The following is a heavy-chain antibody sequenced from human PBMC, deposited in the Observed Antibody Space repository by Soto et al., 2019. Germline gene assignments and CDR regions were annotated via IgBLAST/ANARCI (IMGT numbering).Heavy chain of an antibody. D-gene: IGHD3-10*01. J-gene: IGHJ6*02. CDR1: GDTFSSYS. CDR2: IVPIFGTT. CDR3: AANSLGGGSQGDV. Sequence: QVRLVQSGAEVNKPGSSVKVSCKASGDTFSSYSISWVRQATGQGREWMGGIVPIFGTTVYAPRLQGRLTITADGPTSTSYMELSGLTFEDTAVYYCAANSLGGGSQGDVWGQGTTVTVSS. V-gene: IGHV1-69*01.